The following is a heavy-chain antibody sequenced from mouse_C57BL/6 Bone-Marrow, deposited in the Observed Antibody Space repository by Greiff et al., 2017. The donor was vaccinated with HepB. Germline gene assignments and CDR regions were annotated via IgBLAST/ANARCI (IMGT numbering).Heavy chain of an antibody. D-gene: IGHD1-1*01. J-gene: IGHJ3*01. Sequence: QVQLKQSGAELARPGASVKLSCKASGYTFTSYGISWVKQRTGQGLEWIGEIYPRSGNTYYNEKFKGKATLTADKSSSTAYMELRSLTSEDSAVYFCARLGYGSRDGFAYWGQGTLVTVSA. CDR2: IYPRSGNT. CDR1: GYTFTSYG. V-gene: IGHV1-81*01. CDR3: ARLGYGSRDGFAY.